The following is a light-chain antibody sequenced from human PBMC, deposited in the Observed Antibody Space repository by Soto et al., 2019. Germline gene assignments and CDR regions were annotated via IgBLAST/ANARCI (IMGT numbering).Light chain of an antibody. Sequence: EIVLTQSPGTLSLSPGEGATLSCRASQSVSSSYLAWYQQKPGQAPRLLIYAASSRATGVPDRFSGSGSGTDFTLTISILEPEDFAVYYCQQYGSSPTYTFGQGTKLEIK. J-gene: IGKJ2*01. CDR1: QSVSSSY. CDR3: QQYGSSPTYT. V-gene: IGKV3-20*01. CDR2: AAS.